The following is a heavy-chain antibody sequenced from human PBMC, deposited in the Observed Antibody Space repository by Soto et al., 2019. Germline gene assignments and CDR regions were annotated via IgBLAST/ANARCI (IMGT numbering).Heavy chain of an antibody. CDR1: GFTFSSYA. CDR2: ISYDGSNK. V-gene: IGHV3-30-3*01. D-gene: IGHD4-4*01. J-gene: IGHJ2*01. Sequence: QVQLVESGGGVVQPGRSLRLSCAASGFTFSSYAMHWVRQAPGKGLEWVAVISYDGSNKYYAESVKGRFTISRDNSKDTVYLQSNSPRAEDTAVYYCARPLWRDDYKCVYFDLWSRGTLGTVSS. CDR3: ARPLWRDDYKCVYFDL.